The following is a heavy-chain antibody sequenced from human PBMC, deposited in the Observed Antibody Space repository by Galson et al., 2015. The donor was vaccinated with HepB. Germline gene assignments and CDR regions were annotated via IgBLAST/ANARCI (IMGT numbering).Heavy chain of an antibody. D-gene: IGHD3-3*01. CDR2: ISSSSSYI. CDR3: ARDAMYYDFWSGLSRAGMDV. V-gene: IGHV3-21*01. J-gene: IGHJ6*02. Sequence: SLRLSCAASGFTFSSYSMNWVRQAPGKGLEWVSSISSSSSYIYYADSVKGRFTISRDNAKNSLYLQMNSLRAEDTAVYYCARDAMYYDFWSGLSRAGMDVWGQGTTVTVSS. CDR1: GFTFSSYS.